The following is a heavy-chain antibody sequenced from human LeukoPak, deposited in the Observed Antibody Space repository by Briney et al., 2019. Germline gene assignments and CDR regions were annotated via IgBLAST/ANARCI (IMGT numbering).Heavy chain of an antibody. CDR3: AKSGYNRFDY. J-gene: IGHJ4*02. D-gene: IGHD5-24*01. CDR1: GFTFSSSA. V-gene: IGHV3-23*01. CDR2: ISGSSSGRST. Sequence: PGGSLRLSCAASGFTFSSSAMSWVRQAPGKGLEWVSSISGSSSGRSTYYADSVKGRFTISRDNSKNTLYLQMNSLRAEDTAVYYCAKSGYNRFDYWGQGTLVTVSS.